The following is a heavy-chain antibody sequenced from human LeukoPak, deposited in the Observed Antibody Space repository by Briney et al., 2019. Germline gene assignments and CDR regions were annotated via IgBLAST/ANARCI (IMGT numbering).Heavy chain of an antibody. CDR3: ASESRTSGSLLLDY. D-gene: IGHD1-26*01. Sequence: GGSLRLSCAASGXTFDDYGMSWVRQAPGKGLEWVSYISSSGSTIYYADSVKGRFTISRDNAKNSLYLQMNSLRAEDTAVYYCASESRTSGSLLLDYWGQGTLVTVSS. J-gene: IGHJ4*02. V-gene: IGHV3-48*03. CDR1: GXTFDDYG. CDR2: ISSSGSTI.